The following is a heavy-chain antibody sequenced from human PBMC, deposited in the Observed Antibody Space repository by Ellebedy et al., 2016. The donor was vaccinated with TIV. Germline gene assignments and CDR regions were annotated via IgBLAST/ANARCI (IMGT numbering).Heavy chain of an antibody. CDR1: GGTFNNYA. CDR2: IIPIFGTA. D-gene: IGHD5-12*01. CDR3: ARAESGGYAWDY. V-gene: IGHV1-69*13. Sequence: AASVKVSCKASGGTFNNYAISWARQAPGQGLEWMGGIIPIFGTANYAQKFRGRVTITADESTSAAYMDLSSLRYEDTAVYYCARAESGGYAWDYWGQGTLVTVSS. J-gene: IGHJ4*02.